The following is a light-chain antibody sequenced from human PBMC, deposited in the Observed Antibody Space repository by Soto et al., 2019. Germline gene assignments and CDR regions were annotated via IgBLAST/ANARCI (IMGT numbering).Light chain of an antibody. CDR1: QSVRSD. CDR3: QQYNNWPRT. V-gene: IGKV3-15*01. CDR2: GAS. Sequence: DIKMTQSPATLSVSDGDRATLSCRASQSVRSDLVWYQQKPGQAPRLLIYGASTRATAIPARYSGSGSGTEFNLTISSLQSEDFAAYYCQQYNNWPRTFGQGTKVDIK. J-gene: IGKJ1*01.